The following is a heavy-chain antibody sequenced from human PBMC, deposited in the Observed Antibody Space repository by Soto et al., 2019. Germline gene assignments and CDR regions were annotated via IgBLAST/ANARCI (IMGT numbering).Heavy chain of an antibody. V-gene: IGHV3-23*01. J-gene: IGHJ4*02. CDR1: GFTFSSYT. CDR2: VSGSGGGT. Sequence: GGSLRLSCAASGFTFSSYTMSWVRQAPGKGLEWISAVSGSGGGTYYADSVKGRFTISRDNSKDTLYLQTNNLRAEDTAVYYCAKPPDYNWNDYWGQGTLVTVSS. D-gene: IGHD1-20*01. CDR3: AKPPDYNWNDY.